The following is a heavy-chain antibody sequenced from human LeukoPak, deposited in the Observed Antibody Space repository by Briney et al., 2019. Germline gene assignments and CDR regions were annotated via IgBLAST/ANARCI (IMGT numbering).Heavy chain of an antibody. J-gene: IGHJ6*02. V-gene: IGHV3-53*01. Sequence: GGSLRLSCAASGFTVSSNYMSWVRQAPGKGLEWVSVIYSGGSTNYADSVKGRFTISRDNSKNTLYLQMNSLRVEDTAGYYCAKSPVPYCSGGSCYGMDVWGQGTTVTVSS. CDR2: IYSGGST. D-gene: IGHD2-15*01. CDR1: GFTVSSNY. CDR3: AKSPVPYCSGGSCYGMDV.